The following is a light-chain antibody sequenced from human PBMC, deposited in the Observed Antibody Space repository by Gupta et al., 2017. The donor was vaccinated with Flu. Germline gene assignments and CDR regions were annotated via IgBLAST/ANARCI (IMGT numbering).Light chain of an antibody. CDR2: AAS. V-gene: IGKV1-16*02. Sequence: DIQMTQSPSLLSASVGDRVTITCRASEGIAHYLAWFQQKPGKPPKSLIYAASNLRSGVPSKFSGSGSGTDFTLTINSLQPEDFATYYCQQDDSYPLTFGGGTKVDVK. J-gene: IGKJ4*01. CDR3: QQDDSYPLT. CDR1: EGIAHY.